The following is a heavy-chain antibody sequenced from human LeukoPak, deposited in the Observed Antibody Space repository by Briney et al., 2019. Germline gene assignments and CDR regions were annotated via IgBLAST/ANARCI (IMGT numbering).Heavy chain of an antibody. CDR3: ARQAYSRYYYYYMDV. CDR2: IYPGDSDT. CDR1: GYSFTSYW. D-gene: IGHD6-13*01. Sequence: GESLKISCKGSGYSFTSYWIGWVRQMPGKGLEWMGIIYPGDSDTRYSPSFQGQVTISADKSISTAYLQWSSLKASDTAMYYCARQAYSRYYYYYMDVWGKGTTVTVSS. J-gene: IGHJ6*03. V-gene: IGHV5-51*01.